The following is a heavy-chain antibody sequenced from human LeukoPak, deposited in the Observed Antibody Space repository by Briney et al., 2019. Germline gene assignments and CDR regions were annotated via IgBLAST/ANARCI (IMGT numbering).Heavy chain of an antibody. CDR2: INPNSGGT. D-gene: IGHD3-22*01. CDR3: ARDYYYDSSGYYPYGMDV. V-gene: IGHV1-2*04. J-gene: IGHJ6*02. CDR1: GYTFTGYY. Sequence: GASVKVSCKASGYTFTGYYMHCVRQAPGQGLEWMGWINPNSGGTNYAQKFQGWVTMTRDTSISTAYMELSRLRSDDTAVYYCARDYYYDSSGYYPYGMDVWGQGTTVTVSS.